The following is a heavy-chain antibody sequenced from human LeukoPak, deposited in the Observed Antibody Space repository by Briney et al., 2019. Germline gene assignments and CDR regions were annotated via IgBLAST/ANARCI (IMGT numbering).Heavy chain of an antibody. Sequence: GGSLRLSCEASGYIFSSYAMSWVRQAPGKGLEWVSVISNSGATTDYADSVKGRFTISRDNSKNTLSLQMNSLRAEDTAVYYCAKEELYYYGSGTYYTLVPFDYWGQGTLVTVSS. J-gene: IGHJ4*02. D-gene: IGHD3-10*01. CDR1: GYIFSSYA. V-gene: IGHV3-23*01. CDR2: ISNSGATT. CDR3: AKEELYYYGSGTYYTLVPFDY.